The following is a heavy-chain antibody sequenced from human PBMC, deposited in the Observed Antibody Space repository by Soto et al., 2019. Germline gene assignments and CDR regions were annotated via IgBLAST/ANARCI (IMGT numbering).Heavy chain of an antibody. CDR2: ISSSGSTI. J-gene: IGHJ6*02. CDR3: ARSYFPTYFYYGMDV. CDR1: GFTFSDYY. V-gene: IGHV3-11*01. D-gene: IGHD3-10*01. Sequence: QVQLVESGGALVKPGGSLRLSCAASGFTFSDYYMSWIRQAPGKGLEWVSYISSSGSTIYYADSVKGRFTISRDNAKNSLYLQLNSLRAEDTALYYCARSYFPTYFYYGMDVWGQGTTVTVSS.